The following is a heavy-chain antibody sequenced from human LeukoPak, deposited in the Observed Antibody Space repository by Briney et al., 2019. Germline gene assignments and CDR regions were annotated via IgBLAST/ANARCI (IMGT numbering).Heavy chain of an antibody. D-gene: IGHD3-22*01. Sequence: SQTLSLTFAISGDSVSSNSAAWNWIRQSPSRGLEWLGRTYYRSKWYNDYAVSVKSRITINPDTSKNQFSLQLSSVTPEDTAVYYCARASADYYDSSGYYLFDYWGQGTLVTVSS. J-gene: IGHJ4*02. CDR1: GDSVSSNSAA. CDR3: ARASADYYDSSGYYLFDY. V-gene: IGHV6-1*01. CDR2: TYYRSKWYN.